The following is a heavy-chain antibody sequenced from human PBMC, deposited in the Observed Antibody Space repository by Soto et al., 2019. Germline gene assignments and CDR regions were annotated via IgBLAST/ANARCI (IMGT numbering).Heavy chain of an antibody. CDR3: AAGGGGSRY. CDR2: INPGNGDT. V-gene: IGHV1-3*01. J-gene: IGHJ4*02. D-gene: IGHD2-15*01. Sequence: VASVKVSCKASGYTFTSYAMHWVRQAPGQSLEWMGWINPGNGDTKYSQTLQGRVTLTRDTSASTAYMELTSLSSDDTAVYYCAAGGGGSRYWGQGTLVTVSS. CDR1: GYTFTSYA.